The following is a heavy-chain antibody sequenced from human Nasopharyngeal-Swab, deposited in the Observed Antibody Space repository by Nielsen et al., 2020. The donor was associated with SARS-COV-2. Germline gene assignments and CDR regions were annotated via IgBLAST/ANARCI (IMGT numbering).Heavy chain of an antibody. V-gene: IGHV3-11*01. CDR2: IGNRGSPI. J-gene: IGHJ4*02. D-gene: IGHD6-19*01. Sequence: GGSLRLSCAASGFTFSDSYISWIRQAPGKGLEWVSYIGNRGSPINYADSVKGRFTISRDNAKTSLYLQMNSLRAEDTAVYYCAARTVSSGWYVGFDYWGQGTLVTVSS. CDR3: AARTVSSGWYVGFDY. CDR1: GFTFSDSY.